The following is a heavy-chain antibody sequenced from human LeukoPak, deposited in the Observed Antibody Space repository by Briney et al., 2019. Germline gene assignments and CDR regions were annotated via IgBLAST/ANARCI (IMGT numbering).Heavy chain of an antibody. CDR3: ARDRSATVVIYEGAFDI. V-gene: IGHV4-30-2*01. J-gene: IGHJ3*02. Sequence: SQTLSLTCTVSGGSISSGGYYWSWIRQPPGKGLEWIGYIYHSGSTYYNPSLKSRVTISVDRSKNQFSLKLSSVTAADTAVYYCARDRSATVVIYEGAFDIWGQGTMVTVSS. CDR2: IYHSGST. CDR1: GGSISSGGYY. D-gene: IGHD4-23*01.